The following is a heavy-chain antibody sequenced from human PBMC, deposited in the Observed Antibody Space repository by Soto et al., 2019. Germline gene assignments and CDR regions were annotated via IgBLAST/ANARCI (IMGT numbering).Heavy chain of an antibody. CDR1: GFTFSSYA. J-gene: IGHJ4*02. CDR3: AKDQDTYYDFWSGYSVFDY. CDR2: ISGSGGST. D-gene: IGHD3-3*01. Sequence: PGGSLRLSCAASGFTFSSYAMSWVRQAPGKGLEWVSAISGSGGSTYYADSVKGRFTISRDNSKNTLYLQMNSLRAEDTAVYYCAKDQDTYYDFWSGYSVFDYWGQGTLVTVSS. V-gene: IGHV3-23*01.